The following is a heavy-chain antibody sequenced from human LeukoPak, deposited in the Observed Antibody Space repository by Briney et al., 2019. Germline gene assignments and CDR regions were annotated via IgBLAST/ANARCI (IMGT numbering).Heavy chain of an antibody. Sequence: PSETLSLTCTVSGGSVSSGGYYWNWIRQPPGKGLEWIGYIYNNGTTDYNPSLKSRVTISVDTSKNQFSLKLSSVTAADTAVYYCARHAWLQSHSDYWGQGTLVTVSS. CDR1: GGSVSSGGYY. J-gene: IGHJ4*02. CDR2: IYNNGTT. CDR3: ARHAWLQSHSDY. D-gene: IGHD5-24*01. V-gene: IGHV4-61*08.